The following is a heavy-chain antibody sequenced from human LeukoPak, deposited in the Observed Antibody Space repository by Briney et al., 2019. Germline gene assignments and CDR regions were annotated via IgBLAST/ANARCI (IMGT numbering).Heavy chain of an antibody. J-gene: IGHJ4*02. V-gene: IGHV3-48*02. D-gene: IGHD3-3*01. CDR1: GFTFNSYG. CDR3: ARDRRFDFDY. Sequence: GGSLRLSCAASGFTFNSYGMHWVRQAPGKGLEWVSYISSSSSSIYYADSVKGRFTISRDNAKNSLYLQMNSLRDEDTAVYYCARDRRFDFDYWGQGILVTVSS. CDR2: ISSSSSSI.